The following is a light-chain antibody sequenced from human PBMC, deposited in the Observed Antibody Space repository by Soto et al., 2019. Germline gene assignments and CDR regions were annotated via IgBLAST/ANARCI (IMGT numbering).Light chain of an antibody. J-gene: IGKJ2*03. CDR2: EAS. CDR3: LQYNSYSLYS. CDR1: QNIRNW. Sequence: DIQMTQFPSILSASVGDRVMITCRASQNIRNWLAWLQQKPGKAPKLLIYEASNLECGVPSRFSGSGFGTEFTLIISNLQPDNFATYYCLQYNSYSLYSFGQVTKVEIK. V-gene: IGKV1-5*03.